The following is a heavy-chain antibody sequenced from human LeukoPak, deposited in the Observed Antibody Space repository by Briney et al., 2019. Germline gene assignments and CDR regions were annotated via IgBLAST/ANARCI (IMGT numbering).Heavy chain of an antibody. CDR1: GGSISSYY. V-gene: IGHV4-4*07. Sequence: KTTETLSLTCTVSGGSISSYYWSWIRQPAGKGLEWIGRIYTSGSTNYNPSLKSRVTMSVNTSKNQFSLKLSSVTAADTAVYYCAREGKTGTYYYYYYMDVWGKGTTVTVSS. CDR3: AREGKTGTYYYYYYMDV. D-gene: IGHD1-1*01. J-gene: IGHJ6*03. CDR2: IYTSGST.